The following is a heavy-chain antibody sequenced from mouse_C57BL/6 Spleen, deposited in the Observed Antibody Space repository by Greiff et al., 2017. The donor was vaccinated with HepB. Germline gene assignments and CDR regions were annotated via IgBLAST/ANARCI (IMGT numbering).Heavy chain of an antibody. D-gene: IGHD2-10*01. CDR3: ASLPAYYEGYYFDY. J-gene: IGHJ2*01. V-gene: IGHV3-6*01. Sequence: EVQLQESGPGLVKPSQSLSLTCSVTGYSITSGYYWNWIRQFPGNKLEWMGYISYDGSNNYNPSLKNRISITRDTSKNQFFLKLNSVTTEDTATYYCASLPAYYEGYYFDYWGQGTTLTVSS. CDR2: ISYDGSN. CDR1: GYSITSGYY.